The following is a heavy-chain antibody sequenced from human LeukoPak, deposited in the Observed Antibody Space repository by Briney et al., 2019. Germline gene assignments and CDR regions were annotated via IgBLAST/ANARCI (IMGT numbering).Heavy chain of an antibody. D-gene: IGHD1-26*01. V-gene: IGHV4-34*01. CDR2: INHSGST. CDR3: ARVLSGYMDV. J-gene: IGHJ6*03. CDR1: GGSFSGYY. Sequence: PSETLSLTCAVYGGSFSGYYWSWIRQPPGKGLEWIGEINHSGSTNYNPSLKSRVTISVDTSKNQFSLKLSSVTAADTAVYYCARVLSGYMDVWGKGTTVTVSS.